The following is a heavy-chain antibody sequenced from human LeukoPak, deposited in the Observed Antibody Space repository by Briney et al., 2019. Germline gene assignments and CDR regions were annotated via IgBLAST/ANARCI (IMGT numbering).Heavy chain of an antibody. CDR1: GFTFSSYW. D-gene: IGHD6-13*01. CDR2: INSDGSST. J-gene: IGHJ4*02. V-gene: IGHV3-74*01. Sequence: PGGSLRLSCAASGFTFSSYWMHWVRQAPGKGLVWVSRINSDGSSTSYADSVKGRFTISRDNAKNTLYLQMNSLRAADTAVYYCARGWVAAAGKIDYWGQGTLVTVSS. CDR3: ARGWVAAAGKIDY.